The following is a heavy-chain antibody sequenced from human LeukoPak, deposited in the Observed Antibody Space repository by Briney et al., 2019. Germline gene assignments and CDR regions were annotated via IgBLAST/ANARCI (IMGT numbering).Heavy chain of an antibody. CDR2: ISSNSRYI. J-gene: IGHJ4*02. V-gene: IGHV3-21*01. CDR3: ARDGLGSSDY. D-gene: IGHD3-10*01. Sequence: GGSLRLSCAASGFAFSDYTINWVRQAPGKGLEWVSSISSNSRYIYYADSVKGRLTISRDNAKNSVYQQMNSLRAEDTAVYYCARDGLGSSDYWGQGTLVNVSS. CDR1: GFAFSDYT.